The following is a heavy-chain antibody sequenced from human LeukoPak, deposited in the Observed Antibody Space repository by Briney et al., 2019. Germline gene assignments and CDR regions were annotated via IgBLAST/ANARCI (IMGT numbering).Heavy chain of an antibody. Sequence: SETLSLTCAVYGGSFSGYYWSWIRQPPGKGLEWIGEINHSGSTNYNPSLKSRVTISVDTSKNQFSLKLSSVTAADSAVYYCARGSGYYYGDFDYWGQGTLVTVSS. CDR3: ARGSGYYYGDFDY. CDR1: GGSFSGYY. J-gene: IGHJ4*02. CDR2: INHSGST. V-gene: IGHV4-34*01. D-gene: IGHD3-22*01.